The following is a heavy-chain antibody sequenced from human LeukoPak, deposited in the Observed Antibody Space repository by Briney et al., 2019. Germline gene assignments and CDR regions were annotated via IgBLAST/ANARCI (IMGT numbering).Heavy chain of an antibody. CDR2: IKQDGTVK. D-gene: IGHD3-10*01. V-gene: IGHV3-7*01. CDR1: GFTFSSYW. J-gene: IGHJ4*02. Sequence: SGGSLRLSCAASGFTFSSYWMNWVRQAPGKGLEWVASIKQDGTVKYYVDSVKGRFTISRDNAKNSLYLQMDSLRAEDTAVYYCARDYYASGGFDYWGQGTLVTVSS. CDR3: ARDYYASGGFDY.